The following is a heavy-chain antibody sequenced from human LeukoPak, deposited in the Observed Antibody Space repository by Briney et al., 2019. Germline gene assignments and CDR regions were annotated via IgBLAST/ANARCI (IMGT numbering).Heavy chain of an antibody. CDR3: ARGFCTSTSCYGSY. CDR1: GFTLRSYT. V-gene: IGHV3-21*01. J-gene: IGHJ4*02. D-gene: IGHD2-2*01. CDR2: ISSSSSSI. Sequence: GGSLRLSCAASGFTLRSYTMNWVRQAPGKGLEWVSSISSSSSSIYYADSVKGRFTISRDNAKKSLYLQMNSLRAEDTAMYYCARGFCTSTSCYGSYWGQGTLVTVSS.